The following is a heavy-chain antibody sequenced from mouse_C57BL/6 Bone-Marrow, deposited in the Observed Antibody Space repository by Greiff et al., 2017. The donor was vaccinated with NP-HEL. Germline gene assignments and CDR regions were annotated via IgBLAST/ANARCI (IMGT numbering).Heavy chain of an antibody. CDR1: GYTFTSYW. CDR3: ARRRQQLRLYYFDY. Sequence: VQLQQPGAELVKPGASVKLSCKASGYTFTSYWMHWVKQRPGRGLEWIGRIDPNSGSTNYNEKFKSKATLTVDKSSSTAYMQLSSLTSEDSAVYYCARRRQQLRLYYFDYWGQGTTLTVSS. J-gene: IGHJ2*01. V-gene: IGHV1-62-3*01. D-gene: IGHD3-2*02. CDR2: IDPNSGST.